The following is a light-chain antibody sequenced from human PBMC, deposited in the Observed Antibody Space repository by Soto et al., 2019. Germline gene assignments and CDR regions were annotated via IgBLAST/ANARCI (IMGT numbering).Light chain of an antibody. CDR1: QSVSSSY. Sequence: EIVLTQSPGTLSLSPGERATLSCRASQSVSSSYLAWYQQKPGQAPRLLIYGASSRATGIPDRFSGSGSGTDFTLTISRLEPEYFAVYYCQQYGSSPRTFGQGTKLEIK. V-gene: IGKV3-20*01. CDR2: GAS. J-gene: IGKJ2*01. CDR3: QQYGSSPRT.